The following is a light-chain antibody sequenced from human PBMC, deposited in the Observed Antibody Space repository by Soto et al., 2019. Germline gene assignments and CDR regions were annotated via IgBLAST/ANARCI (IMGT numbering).Light chain of an antibody. CDR2: GAS. CDR3: QQRNSWPIT. Sequence: EIVLTQSPGTLSLSPGERATLSCRASQSVSSSYLAWYQQKPGQASRLLIYGASNRAAGIPARFSGSGFGTDFSLTINNLEPEDFAVYYCQQRNSWPITFGQGTRLEIK. V-gene: IGKV3D-20*02. CDR1: QSVSSSY. J-gene: IGKJ5*01.